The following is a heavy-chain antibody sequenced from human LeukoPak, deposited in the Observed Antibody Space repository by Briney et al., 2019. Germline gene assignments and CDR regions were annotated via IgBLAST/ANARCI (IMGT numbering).Heavy chain of an antibody. CDR2: MKEDGGEI. CDR3: VRDRGYSTFDY. V-gene: IGHV3-7*01. D-gene: IGHD4-23*01. CDR1: GFPFSNYW. J-gene: IGHJ4*02. Sequence: PGGSLRLSCAGSGFPFSNYWMAWVRQAPGKWLEWVANMKEDGGEINYVDSVKGRFTISRDSAKNSLDLQMNSLRVDDTAVYYCVRDRGYSTFDYWGQGTLVIVSS.